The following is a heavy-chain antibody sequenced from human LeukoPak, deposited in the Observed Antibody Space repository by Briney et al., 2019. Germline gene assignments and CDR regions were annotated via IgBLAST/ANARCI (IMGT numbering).Heavy chain of an antibody. CDR1: GFTFSSYE. Sequence: GGSLRLSCAASGFTFSSYEMNWVRQAPGKGLEWVSYISSGGSTIYYADSVKGRFTISRDNAKNSLYLQMNSLRAEDTAVYYCARSSGVVVTAMRSKDFDYWGQGTLVTVSS. V-gene: IGHV3-48*03. D-gene: IGHD2-21*02. J-gene: IGHJ4*02. CDR2: ISSGGSTI. CDR3: ARSSGVVVTAMRSKDFDY.